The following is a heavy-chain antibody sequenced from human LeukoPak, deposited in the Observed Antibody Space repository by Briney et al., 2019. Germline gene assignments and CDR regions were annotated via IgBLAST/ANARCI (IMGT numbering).Heavy chain of an antibody. V-gene: IGHV1-69*02. CDR3: ARSAYGDYPASAFDI. Sequence: ASVKVSCKASGGTFSSYTISWVRQAPGQGLEWMGRTIPILGIANYAQKFQGRVTITADKSTSTAYMELSSLRSEDTAVYYCARSAYGDYPASAFDIWGQGTMVTVSS. CDR2: TIPILGIA. J-gene: IGHJ3*02. CDR1: GGTFSSYT. D-gene: IGHD4-17*01.